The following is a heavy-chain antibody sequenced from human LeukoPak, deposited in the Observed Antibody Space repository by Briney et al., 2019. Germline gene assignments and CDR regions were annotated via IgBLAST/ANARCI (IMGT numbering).Heavy chain of an antibody. J-gene: IGHJ5*02. Sequence: SQTLSLTCAISGDSVSSNSAAWNWIRQSPSRGLEWLGRTYYGSKWYNDYAVSVKSRITINPDTSKNQFSLQLNSVTPEDTAVYYCARDRTYNWNYRENWFDPWGQGTLVTVSS. D-gene: IGHD1-7*01. CDR1: GDSVSSNSAA. V-gene: IGHV6-1*01. CDR2: TYYGSKWYN. CDR3: ARDRTYNWNYRENWFDP.